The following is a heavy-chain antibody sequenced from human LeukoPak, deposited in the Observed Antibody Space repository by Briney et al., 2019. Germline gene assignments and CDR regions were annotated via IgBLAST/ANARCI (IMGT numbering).Heavy chain of an antibody. CDR1: GFTVSCNY. V-gene: IGHV3-53*01. CDR3: ARVSPNTVTTLQYFDY. J-gene: IGHJ4*02. Sequence: GGSLRLSCAASGFTVSCNYMNWVRQGPGKGPEWVSVIYSGGSTYYADSVKGRFTISRDNSKNTLFLQMNSLRAEDTAVYYCARVSPNTVTTLQYFDYWGQGTLVTVSS. D-gene: IGHD4-17*01. CDR2: IYSGGST.